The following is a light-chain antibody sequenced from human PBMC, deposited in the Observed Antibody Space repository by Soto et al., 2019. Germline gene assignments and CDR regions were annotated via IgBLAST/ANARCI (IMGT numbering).Light chain of an antibody. V-gene: IGKV3-20*01. CDR1: QSVSSSY. CDR3: QQYGSSPRT. Sequence: TALTQAQGTLSLSPVARVAVYRSPSQSVSSSYLAWFQQKPGQAPRLLIYVASTRATGIPDRFSGSGSGTDFTLTISRLEPEDFAVYYCQQYGSSPRTFGQGTKV. CDR2: VAS. J-gene: IGKJ1*01.